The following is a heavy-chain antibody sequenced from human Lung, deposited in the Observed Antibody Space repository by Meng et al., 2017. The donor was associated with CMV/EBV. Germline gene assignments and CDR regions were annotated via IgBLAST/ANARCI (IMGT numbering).Heavy chain of an antibody. Sequence: GGSLRLXXAAAGFTFSSYAMHWVRQAQGKGMGWVAVISFDGNNKYNADSVKGRFTISRDNSKNTLYLQMNSLRAEDTAVYYCARGGGSNSSLNYYYYAMDVWGQGTTVTVSS. J-gene: IGHJ6*02. CDR3: ARGGGSNSSLNYYYYAMDV. CDR2: ISFDGNNK. V-gene: IGHV3-30-3*01. D-gene: IGHD6-13*01. CDR1: GFTFSSYA.